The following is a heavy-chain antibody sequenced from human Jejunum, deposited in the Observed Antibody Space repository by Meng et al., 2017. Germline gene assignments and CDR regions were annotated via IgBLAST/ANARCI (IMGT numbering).Heavy chain of an antibody. CDR1: GGSVSSAAYY. Sequence: QVPVQGSGPGLVRPSETLSLTCTVSGGSVSSAAYYWNWIRQPPGKGLEWIGYIYYSGGTTYSPSLNSRVTISIDTAKNQVSLKVSSVTAADTAVYYCTHSSSSSSFGFDYWGQGTLVTV. D-gene: IGHD6-6*01. CDR2: IYYSGGT. V-gene: IGHV4-61*08. CDR3: THSSSSSSFGFDY. J-gene: IGHJ4*02.